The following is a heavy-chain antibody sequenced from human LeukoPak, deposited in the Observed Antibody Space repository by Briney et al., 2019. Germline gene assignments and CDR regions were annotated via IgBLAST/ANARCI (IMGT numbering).Heavy chain of an antibody. Sequence: ASVKVSCKASRYTFTSYDINWVRQATGQGLEWMGWMNPNSGNTGYAQKFQGRVTITRNTSISTAYMELSSLRSEDTAVYYCARGGDSSGYPLDYWGQGTLVTVSS. D-gene: IGHD3-22*01. CDR3: ARGGDSSGYPLDY. CDR1: RYTFTSYD. CDR2: MNPNSGNT. V-gene: IGHV1-8*02. J-gene: IGHJ4*02.